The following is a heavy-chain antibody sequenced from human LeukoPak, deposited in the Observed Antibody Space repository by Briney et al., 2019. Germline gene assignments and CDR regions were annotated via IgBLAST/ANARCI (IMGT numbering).Heavy chain of an antibody. Sequence: GGSLRLSCAASGFTFSQAWMSWVRQAPGKGLEWVGRIRPETDGGTTDYAAPVKGRFTISRDDSKNTLYLQMNSLKTEDTAVYYCTTAGYSRYAGGQGTLVTVSS. D-gene: IGHD6-13*01. CDR1: GFTFSQAW. CDR2: IRPETDGGTT. J-gene: IGHJ4*02. V-gene: IGHV3-15*01. CDR3: TTAGYSRYA.